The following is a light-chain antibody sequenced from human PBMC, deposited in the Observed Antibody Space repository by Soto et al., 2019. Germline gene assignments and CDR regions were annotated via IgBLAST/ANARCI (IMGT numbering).Light chain of an antibody. CDR2: RNN. Sequence: QSVLTQPPSASGTPGQRVTISCSGNSSNIGNNYVYWYLQLPGTAPKLLIYRNNHRPSGVPDRFSGSKSGTSASLAISGLRSVDEADYYCAAWDDSLSGVVFGGGTKLTVL. V-gene: IGLV1-47*01. J-gene: IGLJ2*01. CDR1: SSNIGNNY. CDR3: AAWDDSLSGVV.